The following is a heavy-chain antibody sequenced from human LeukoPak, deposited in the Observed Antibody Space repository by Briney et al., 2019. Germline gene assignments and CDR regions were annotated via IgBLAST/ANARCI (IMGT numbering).Heavy chain of an antibody. J-gene: IGHJ4*02. CDR2: IWFDGSNK. CDR1: GFTFSNYD. V-gene: IGHV3-33*01. D-gene: IGHD3-10*01. Sequence: GGSLRLSCAASGFTFSNYDMHWVRQAPGKGLEWVAVIWFDGSNKFYADSVKGRFTISRDNSKNTLYLQMNSLRAEDTAVYSCARASGPFDYWGQGTLVTVSS. CDR3: ARASGPFDY.